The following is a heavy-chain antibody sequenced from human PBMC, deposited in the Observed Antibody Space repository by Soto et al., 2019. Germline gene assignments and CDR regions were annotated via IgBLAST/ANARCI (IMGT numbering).Heavy chain of an antibody. J-gene: IGHJ5*02. CDR3: ARGVQQQGWFDP. Sequence: SVKVSCTASGGTFSSYASSWVRQAPGQGLEWMGGIIPIFGTANYAQKFQGRVTITADESTSTAYMELSSLRSEDTAVYYCARGVQQQGWFDPWGQGTLVTVSS. D-gene: IGHD6-13*01. CDR2: IIPIFGTA. V-gene: IGHV1-69*13. CDR1: GGTFSSYA.